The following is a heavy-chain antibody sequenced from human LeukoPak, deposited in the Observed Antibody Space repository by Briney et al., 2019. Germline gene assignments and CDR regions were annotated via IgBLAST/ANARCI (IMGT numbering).Heavy chain of an antibody. CDR1: GYTFTGYY. J-gene: IGHJ4*02. V-gene: IGHV1-46*01. Sequence: ASVKVSCKASGYTFTGYYMHWVRQAPGQGLEWMGIINPSGGSTSYAQKFQGRVTMTRDTSTSTVYMELSSLRSEDTAVYYCARSENYYDSSGYRRFDYWGQGTLVTVSS. CDR3: ARSENYYDSSGYRRFDY. CDR2: INPSGGST. D-gene: IGHD3-22*01.